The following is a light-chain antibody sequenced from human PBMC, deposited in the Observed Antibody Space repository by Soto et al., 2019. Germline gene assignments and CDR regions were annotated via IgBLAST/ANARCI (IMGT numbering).Light chain of an antibody. CDR1: SSDVGGYNY. Sequence: QSVLTQPPSASGSPGQSVTISCTGTSSDVGGYNYVSWYQQHPGKAPKLMIYEGTKRPSGVSDRFSGSKSGNTASLTISGLQTEDEADYYCYSYAGNSVYVFGTGTKVTVL. CDR2: EGT. CDR3: YSYAGNSVYV. J-gene: IGLJ1*01. V-gene: IGLV2-8*01.